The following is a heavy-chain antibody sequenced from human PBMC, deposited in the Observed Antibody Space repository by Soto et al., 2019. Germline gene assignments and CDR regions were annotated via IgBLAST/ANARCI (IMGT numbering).Heavy chain of an antibody. CDR3: ARDRSDVEQFGWCDP. J-gene: IGHJ5*02. V-gene: IGHV1-69*02. CDR1: GGTFSSYT. CDR2: IIPILGIA. Sequence: QVQLVQSGAEVKKPGSSVKVSCKASGGTFSSYTISWVRQSPGQGLEWMGRIIPILGIANYAQKFQGRVTITADKSPSTAYMELSSLRSEDTAVYYCARDRSDVEQFGWCDPWGQGTLVTVSS. D-gene: IGHD3-16*01.